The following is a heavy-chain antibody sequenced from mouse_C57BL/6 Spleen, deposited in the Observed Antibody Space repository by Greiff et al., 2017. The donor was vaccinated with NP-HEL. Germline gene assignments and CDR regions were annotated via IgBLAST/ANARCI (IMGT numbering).Heavy chain of an antibody. V-gene: IGHV1-80*01. Sequence: VQLQQSGAELVKPGASVKISCKASGYAFSSYWMNWVKQRPGKGLEWIGQIYPGDGDTNYNGKFKGKATLTADKSSSTAYMQLSSLTSEDSAVYFCARSSYYDYDGGAWFAYWGQGTLVTVSA. J-gene: IGHJ3*01. CDR3: ARSSYYDYDGGAWFAY. CDR2: IYPGDGDT. CDR1: GYAFSSYW. D-gene: IGHD2-4*01.